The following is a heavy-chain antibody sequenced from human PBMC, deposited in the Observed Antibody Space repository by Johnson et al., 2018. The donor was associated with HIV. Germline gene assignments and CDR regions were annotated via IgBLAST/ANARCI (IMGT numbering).Heavy chain of an antibody. CDR2: ISYDGSVK. Sequence: QVQLVESGGGVVQPGRSLRLSCVASGFTFRNYGMHWVRQAPGKGLEWVAVISYDGSVKYYADAVKGRFTISRDNSKNTLYLQMNSLRAEDTAVYYCATSTASDAFDIWGQGTMVTVSS. CDR1: GFTFRNYG. D-gene: IGHD1-1*01. CDR3: ATSTASDAFDI. J-gene: IGHJ3*02. V-gene: IGHV3-30*03.